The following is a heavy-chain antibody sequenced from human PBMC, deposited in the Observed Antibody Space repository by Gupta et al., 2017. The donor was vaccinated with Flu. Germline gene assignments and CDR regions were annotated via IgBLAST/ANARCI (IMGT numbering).Heavy chain of an antibody. J-gene: IGHJ4*02. D-gene: IGHD6-19*01. CDR1: GFTFDEYG. Sequence: EVQLVESGGGLVQPGRSLRLSCVASGFTFDEYGMFWVRQAPGKGLEWVSGINWNSDTIDYADSVKGRFTISRDNAKNSLYLQMSSLRSEDTALYYCAKGHSSGLVLDFWGQGTLVTVSS. V-gene: IGHV3-9*01. CDR3: AKGHSSGLVLDF. CDR2: INWNSDTI.